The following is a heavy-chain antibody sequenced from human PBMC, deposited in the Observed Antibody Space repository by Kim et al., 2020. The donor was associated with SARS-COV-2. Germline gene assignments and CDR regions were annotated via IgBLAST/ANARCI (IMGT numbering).Heavy chain of an antibody. CDR3: TTVSMR. J-gene: IGHJ4*02. Sequence: GGSLRLSCAVSGIPFSNAWFNWVRQSPGKGLEWVGRIKSKTDGGTADLAAHVKGRFAISRDDSKNTLSLLMNNVETDDLAVYYCTTVSMRWGQGTLVTVSS. CDR1: GIPFSNAW. V-gene: IGHV3-15*01. CDR2: IKSKTDGGTA. D-gene: IGHD2-2*01.